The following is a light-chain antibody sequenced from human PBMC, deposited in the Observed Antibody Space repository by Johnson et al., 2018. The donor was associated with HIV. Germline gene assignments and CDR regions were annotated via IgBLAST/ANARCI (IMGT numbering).Light chain of an antibody. CDR3: GTWDRSLSAYV. V-gene: IGLV1-51*02. J-gene: IGLJ1*01. CDR2: ENN. CDR1: SSNIGNNY. Sequence: QSVLTQPPSVSAAPGQKVTISCSGSSSNIGNNYVSWYQQLPGTAPKLLIYENNKRPSGIPDRFSGSKSGTSATLGITGLQTGDEGDYYCGTWDRSLSAYVFGTGTKVTVL.